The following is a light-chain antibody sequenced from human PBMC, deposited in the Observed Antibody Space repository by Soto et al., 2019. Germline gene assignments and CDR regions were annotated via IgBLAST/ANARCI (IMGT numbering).Light chain of an antibody. J-gene: IGLJ3*02. CDR1: SSDVGIYNY. CDR2: EVS. V-gene: IGLV2-14*01. Sequence: QSALTQPASVSGSPGQSITISCTGTSSDVGIYNYVSWYQQHPGKAPKLMVYEVSHRSSGVSYRFSGSKSGSTASLIISGLQAEDEAAYYCCSRTTSNSWVFGGGTQLTVL. CDR3: CSRTTSNSWV.